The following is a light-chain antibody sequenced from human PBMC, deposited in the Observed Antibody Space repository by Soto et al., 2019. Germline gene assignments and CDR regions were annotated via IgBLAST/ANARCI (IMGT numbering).Light chain of an antibody. J-gene: IGKJ5*01. Sequence: DIQMTQSPSSVSASIGDTVTITCRASQDINVYLNWYQKKPGKAPNLLIYDASRLQSGVPSRFSGSGGGTDFTLSISSVQPEDFATYFCQQSYMDPITFGQGTRLEIK. V-gene: IGKV1-39*01. CDR1: QDINVY. CDR2: DAS. CDR3: QQSYMDPIT.